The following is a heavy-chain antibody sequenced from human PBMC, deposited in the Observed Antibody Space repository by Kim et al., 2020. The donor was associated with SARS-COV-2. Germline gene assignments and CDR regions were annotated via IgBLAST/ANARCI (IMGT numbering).Heavy chain of an antibody. J-gene: IGHJ4*02. V-gene: IGHV3-9*01. Sequence: NNGGVGYADSVKGRFTISRDDAKNYLYLQMNRLGAEDRALYYWARQLPDHWGQGTVVTVSS. CDR2: NNGGV. D-gene: IGHD5-18*01. CDR3: ARQLPDH.